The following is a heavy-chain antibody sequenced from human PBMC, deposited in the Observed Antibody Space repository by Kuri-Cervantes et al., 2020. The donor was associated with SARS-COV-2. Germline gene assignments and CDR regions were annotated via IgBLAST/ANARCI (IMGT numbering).Heavy chain of an antibody. CDR2: ISGSGGST. CDR3: AKDSRLKWELEEYYFDY. D-gene: IGHD1-26*01. Sequence: LSHTCAASGFNFSSYAMSWVRQAPGKGLEWVSAISGSGGSTYYADSVKGRFTISRDNSKNTLYLQMNSLRAEGTAVYYCAKDSRLKWELEEYYFDYWGQGTLVTVSS. J-gene: IGHJ4*02. CDR1: GFNFSSYA. V-gene: IGHV3-23*01.